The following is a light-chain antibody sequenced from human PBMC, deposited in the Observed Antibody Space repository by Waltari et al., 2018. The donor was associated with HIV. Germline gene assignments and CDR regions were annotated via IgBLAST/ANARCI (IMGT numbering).Light chain of an antibody. J-gene: IGKJ1*01. CDR2: AAS. Sequence: EIVLTQSPATLSLSPGDRATLPCRASQRVNRYLAWYNQKPGQAPRLLSYAASSRATGTPARFSGSESGTDFTHTSSSLEPEDFAVYYCQQRNSWPRTFGQGTRVEGK. V-gene: IGKV3-11*01. CDR3: QQRNSWPRT. CDR1: QRVNRY.